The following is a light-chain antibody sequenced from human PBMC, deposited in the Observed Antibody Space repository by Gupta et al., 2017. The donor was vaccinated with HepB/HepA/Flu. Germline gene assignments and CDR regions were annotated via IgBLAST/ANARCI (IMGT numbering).Light chain of an antibody. V-gene: IGLV1-47*02. CDR3: VGWDKSLSAYV. Sequence: QSVLTQPPSASGNPGQTVTISCSGSSSNIENDNVYWYQQLPGTAPKLLIYNDNQRPSGVPDRFSGSKSGTSASLAISGRRSEDEADYYCVGWDKSLSAYVFGAGTRVTVL. CDR1: SSNIENDN. J-gene: IGLJ1*01. CDR2: NDN.